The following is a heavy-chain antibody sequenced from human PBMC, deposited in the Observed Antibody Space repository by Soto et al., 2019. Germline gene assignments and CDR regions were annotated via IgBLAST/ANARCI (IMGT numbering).Heavy chain of an antibody. CDR2: IYPGDSDA. J-gene: IGHJ5*02. CDR1: EYRFTSYW. CDR3: ARCVYGSGSYDWFDP. D-gene: IGHD3-10*01. V-gene: IGHV5-51*01. Sequence: GASLKISCNDSEYRFTSYWIDWVRQMPGKGLEWMGIIYPGDSDARYSPSFQGQVTISADKSISTAYLQWSSLKASDTAMYYCARCVYGSGSYDWFDPWGQGTLVTVPS.